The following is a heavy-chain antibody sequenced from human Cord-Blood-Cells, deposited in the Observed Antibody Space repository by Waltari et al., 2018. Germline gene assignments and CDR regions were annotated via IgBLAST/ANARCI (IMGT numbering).Heavy chain of an antibody. V-gene: IGHV4-59*01. Sequence: QVQLQESGPGLVKPSETLSLTCTVSGGSISSYYWSWIRQPPGKGLEWIGYIHYSGSTNYNPSLKSRVTISVDTSKNQFSLKLSSVTAADTAVYYCARTSSSWYNWFDPWGQGTLVTVSS. D-gene: IGHD6-13*01. J-gene: IGHJ5*02. CDR3: ARTSSSWYNWFDP. CDR2: IHYSGST. CDR1: GGSISSYY.